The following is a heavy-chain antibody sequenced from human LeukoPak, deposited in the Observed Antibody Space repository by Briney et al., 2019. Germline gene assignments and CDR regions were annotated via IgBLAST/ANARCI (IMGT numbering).Heavy chain of an antibody. D-gene: IGHD2-15*01. CDR2: SYSGGST. CDR3: ARHDGRSGGTMGALDH. CDR1: GGSISSASYY. J-gene: IGHJ4*02. Sequence: SETLSLTCTVSGGSISSASYYWGWIRQPPGKGLEWIGSSYSGGSTYYQNPSLKSRVTISVDTSKNQFLLNVSSVTAADTAVYYCARHDGRSGGTMGALDHWGRGALVIVSS. V-gene: IGHV4-39*01.